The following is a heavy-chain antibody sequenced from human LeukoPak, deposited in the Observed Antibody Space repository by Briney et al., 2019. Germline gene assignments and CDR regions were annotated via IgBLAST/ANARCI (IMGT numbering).Heavy chain of an antibody. D-gene: IGHD3-10*01. V-gene: IGHV3-11*05. Sequence: PGGSLRLSCAASGFTFSDYYMSWIRQAPGKGLEWVSYISSSSSYTNYAVSVKGRFTISRDNAKNSLYLQMNSLRAEDTAVYYCARDPYYYGSGGGTFNFDYWGQGTLVTVSS. J-gene: IGHJ4*02. CDR1: GFTFSDYY. CDR3: ARDPYYYGSGGGTFNFDY. CDR2: ISSSSSYT.